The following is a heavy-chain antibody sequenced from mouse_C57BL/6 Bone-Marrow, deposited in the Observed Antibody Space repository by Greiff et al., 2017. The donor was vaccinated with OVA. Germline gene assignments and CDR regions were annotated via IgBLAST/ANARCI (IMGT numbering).Heavy chain of an antibody. CDR1: GFTFSDYY. V-gene: IGHV5-12*01. Sequence: EVMLVESGGGLVQPGGSLKLSCAASGFTFSDYYMYWVRQTPEKRLEWVAYISSGGGSNYYPDTVKGRFTISRDNAKNTLYLQMSRLKSEDTAMYYCARHDYDGLWFAYWGQGTLVTVSA. CDR3: ARHDYDGLWFAY. CDR2: ISSGGGSN. D-gene: IGHD2-3*01. J-gene: IGHJ3*01.